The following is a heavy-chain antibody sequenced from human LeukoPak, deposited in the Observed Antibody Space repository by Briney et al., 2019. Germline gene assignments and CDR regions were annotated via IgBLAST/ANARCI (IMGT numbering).Heavy chain of an antibody. CDR2: IIVGSGNT. J-gene: IGHJ4*02. D-gene: IGHD3-3*01. Sequence: TSVKVSCKASGFTFTSSAMQWVRQARGQRLEWIGWIIVGSGNTNYAQKFQERVTITRDMSTSTAYMELSSLRSEDTAVYYCAAAIITIFGVVSIDYWGQGTLVTVSS. CDR3: AAAIITIFGVVSIDY. CDR1: GFTFTSSA. V-gene: IGHV1-58*02.